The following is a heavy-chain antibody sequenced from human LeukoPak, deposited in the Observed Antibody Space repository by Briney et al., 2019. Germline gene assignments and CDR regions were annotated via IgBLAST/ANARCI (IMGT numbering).Heavy chain of an antibody. V-gene: IGHV6-1*01. CDR2: TYYRSKWYS. D-gene: IGHD6-13*01. CDR3: ERAYSSSWYYFDY. CDR1: GDSVSSNSAA. Sequence: SQTLSLTCVISGDSVSSNSAAWNWIRQSPSRGLEWLGRTYYRSKWYSDYAVSVRSRITINPDTSKNQFSLQLNSVTPEDTAVYYCERAYSSSWYYFDYWGKEPLVTVPS. J-gene: IGHJ4*02.